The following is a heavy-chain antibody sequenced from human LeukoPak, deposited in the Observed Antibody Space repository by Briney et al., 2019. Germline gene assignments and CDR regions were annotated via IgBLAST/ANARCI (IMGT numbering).Heavy chain of an antibody. D-gene: IGHD3-22*01. CDR1: GGSISSGGYS. CDR2: IYYSGST. V-gene: IGHV4-30-2*03. J-gene: IGHJ3*02. CDR3: ARISSGIDAFDI. Sequence: SETLSLTCAVSGGSISSGGYSWSWIRQPPGKGLEWIGYIYYSGSTYYNPSLKSRVTISVDTSKNQFSLKLSSVTAADTAVYYCARISSGIDAFDIWGQGTMVTVSS.